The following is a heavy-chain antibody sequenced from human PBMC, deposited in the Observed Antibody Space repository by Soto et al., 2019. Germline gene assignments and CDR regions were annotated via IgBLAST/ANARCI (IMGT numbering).Heavy chain of an antibody. D-gene: IGHD2-15*01. CDR3: ARGYCSCGSGDHYYGISV. CDR2: MNPNSGNT. V-gene: IGHV1-8*01. J-gene: IGHJ6*02. Sequence: ASVKVTCKASGYTFTRYDINWVLQATGQGLEWMGWMNPNSGNTGYAQKFQGRVTMTRNTSISTAYMELSSLRSEDTAVYYCARGYCSCGSGDHYYGISVCGQGTTGIVSS. CDR1: GYTFTRYD.